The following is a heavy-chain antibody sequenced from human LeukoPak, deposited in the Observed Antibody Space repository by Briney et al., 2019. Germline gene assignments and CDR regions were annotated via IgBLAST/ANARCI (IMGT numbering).Heavy chain of an antibody. CDR2: INHSGST. Sequence: SETLSLTCAVYGGSFSVYYWSWIRQPPGKGLEWIGEINHSGSTNYNPSLKSRVTISVDTSKNQFSLKLSSVTAADTAVYYCARDIAAAGYYYYYGMDVWGQGATVTVSS. CDR3: ARDIAAAGYYYYYGMDV. V-gene: IGHV4-34*01. D-gene: IGHD6-13*01. CDR1: GGSFSVYY. J-gene: IGHJ6*02.